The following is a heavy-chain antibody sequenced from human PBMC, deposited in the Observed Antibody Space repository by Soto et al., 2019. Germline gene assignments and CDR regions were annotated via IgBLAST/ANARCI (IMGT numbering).Heavy chain of an antibody. V-gene: IGHV4-4*02. D-gene: IGHD2-2*01. CDR3: ATQTSSYTWDV. Sequence: QVQLQESGPGLVKPSGTLSLTCAVSGGSISSTKWWPWVRQPPGKGLEWIAEIYQSEGSNYNPSLKSRDAMALANATNQCALRLSSVTAADTAVYYCATQTSSYTWDVWGQGTTVTVS. CDR1: GGSISSTKW. CDR2: IYQSEGS. J-gene: IGHJ6*02.